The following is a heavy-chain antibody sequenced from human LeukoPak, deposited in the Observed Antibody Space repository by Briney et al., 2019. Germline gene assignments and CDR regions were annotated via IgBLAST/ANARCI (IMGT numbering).Heavy chain of an antibody. V-gene: IGHV3-30*18. CDR1: GFTFSSYG. D-gene: IGHD6-19*01. Sequence: GGSLRLSCTASGFTFSSYGMHWVCQAPGKRLEWVAVISYDGSNKYYADSVKGRFTISRDNSKNTLYLQMNSLRAEDTAVYYCAKDSSGWYPVWGQGTTVTVSS. CDR2: ISYDGSNK. J-gene: IGHJ6*02. CDR3: AKDSSGWYPV.